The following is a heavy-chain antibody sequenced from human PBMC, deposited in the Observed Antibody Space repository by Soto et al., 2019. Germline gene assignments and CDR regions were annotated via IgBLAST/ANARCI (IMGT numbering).Heavy chain of an antibody. CDR3: AKDNCSGGSCYYMDV. CDR1: VLPFADYA. V-gene: IGHV3-9*01. J-gene: IGHJ6*03. CDR2: ISWNSGSI. Sequence: GGSLRLSCAASVLPFADYAMHWVRQAPGKGLEWVSGISWNSGSIGYADSVKGRFTISRDNAKNSLYLQMNSLRAEDTALYYCAKDNCSGGSCYYMDVWGKGTTVTVSS. D-gene: IGHD2-15*01.